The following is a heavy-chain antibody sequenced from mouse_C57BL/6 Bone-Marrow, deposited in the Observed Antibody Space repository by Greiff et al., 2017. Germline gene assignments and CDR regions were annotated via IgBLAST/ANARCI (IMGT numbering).Heavy chain of an antibody. CDR3: ARPYYSNYWYFDV. J-gene: IGHJ1*03. V-gene: IGHV1-55*01. Sequence: VQLQQPGAELVKPGASVKMSCKASGYTFTSYWITWVTQRPGQGLAWIGDIYPGSGSTNYNEKFTSKATLTVDTSSSTAYMQLSSLTSEDSAVYYCARPYYSNYWYFDVWGTGTTVTVSS. D-gene: IGHD2-5*01. CDR2: IYPGSGST. CDR1: GYTFTSYW.